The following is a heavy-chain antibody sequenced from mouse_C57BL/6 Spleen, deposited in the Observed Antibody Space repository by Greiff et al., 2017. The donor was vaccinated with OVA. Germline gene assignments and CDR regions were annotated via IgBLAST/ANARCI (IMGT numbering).Heavy chain of an antibody. CDR1: GYTFTDYY. V-gene: IGHV1-76*01. CDR3: ARSTAWFAY. J-gene: IGHJ3*01. Sequence: VQLQQSGAELVRPGASVKLSCKASGYTFTDYYINWVKQRPGQGLEWIARIYPGSGNTYYNEKFKGKATLTAEKSSCTAYMQLSSLTSEDSAVYFCARSTAWFAYWGQGTLVTVSA. D-gene: IGHD3-1*01. CDR2: IYPGSGNT.